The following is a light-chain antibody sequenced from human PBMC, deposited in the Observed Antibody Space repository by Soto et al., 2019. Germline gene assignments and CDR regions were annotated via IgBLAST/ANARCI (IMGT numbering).Light chain of an antibody. V-gene: IGLV3-21*04. J-gene: IGLJ1*01. CDR1: NIGSKS. CDR2: YDS. CDR3: QVWDSRSDHYV. Sequence: SYELTQPPSVSVAPGKTARITCGGNNIGSKSVHWYQQKPGQAPVLVIYYDSDRPSGIPERFSGSNSGNTATLTISRVEAGDEADYYCQVWDSRSDHYVFGPGTKVTVL.